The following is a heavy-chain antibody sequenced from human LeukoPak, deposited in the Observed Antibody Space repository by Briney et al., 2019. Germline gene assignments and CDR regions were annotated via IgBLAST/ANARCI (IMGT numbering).Heavy chain of an antibody. V-gene: IGHV4-39*01. Sequence: PSETLSLTCTVSGGSIRSSTYYWGWIRQPPGKGLEWIGSIYYSGSTYYNASLKSRVTISADTSKNQFSLKLSSVTAADTAVYFCARPLSGSSSWHGDAFDIWGQGTMVTVSS. D-gene: IGHD6-13*01. CDR2: IYYSGST. J-gene: IGHJ3*02. CDR1: GGSIRSSTYY. CDR3: ARPLSGSSSWHGDAFDI.